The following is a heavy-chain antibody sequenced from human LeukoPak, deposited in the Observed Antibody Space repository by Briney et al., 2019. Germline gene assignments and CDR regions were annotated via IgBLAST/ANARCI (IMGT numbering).Heavy chain of an antibody. CDR1: GRSISSSSYY. CDR2: IYYSRST. D-gene: IGHD4-17*01. CDR3: ATSIYGDYVPRFDY. Sequence: SETLSLTCTVSGRSISSSSYYWGWIRQPPGKGLEWIGSIYYSRSTYYNPSLKSRVTISVDTSKTQFSLKLSSVTAADTAVYYCATSIYGDYVPRFDYWGQGTLVTVSS. V-gene: IGHV4-39*01. J-gene: IGHJ4*02.